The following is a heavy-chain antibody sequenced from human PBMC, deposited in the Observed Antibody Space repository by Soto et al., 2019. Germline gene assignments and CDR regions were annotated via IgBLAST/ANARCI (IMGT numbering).Heavy chain of an antibody. Sequence: PGGSLRLSCAASGFTFSSYAMSWVRQAPGKGLEWVSAISGSGGSTYYADSVKGRFTISRDNSKNTLYLQMNSLRAEDTAIYYCAKGKTSGWYYFDYWGQGALVTVSS. D-gene: IGHD6-19*01. CDR2: ISGSGGST. J-gene: IGHJ4*02. V-gene: IGHV3-23*01. CDR3: AKGKTSGWYYFDY. CDR1: GFTFSSYA.